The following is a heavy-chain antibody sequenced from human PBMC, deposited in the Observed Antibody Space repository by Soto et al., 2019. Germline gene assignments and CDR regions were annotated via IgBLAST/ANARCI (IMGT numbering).Heavy chain of an antibody. Sequence: EVPLVESGGGLIQPGGSLRLSCAASGFAVSSKYMTWVRQAPGKGLEWVAVIYGGGTTYYVDSVTGRFTISRDTSKISSYLQMSSLRAQDTAVYYCVHTTGWSGFDSRCQGTLVTVSS. J-gene: IGHJ4*02. CDR1: GFAVSSKY. V-gene: IGHV3-53*01. D-gene: IGHD6-19*01. CDR2: IYGGGTT. CDR3: VHTTGWSGFDS.